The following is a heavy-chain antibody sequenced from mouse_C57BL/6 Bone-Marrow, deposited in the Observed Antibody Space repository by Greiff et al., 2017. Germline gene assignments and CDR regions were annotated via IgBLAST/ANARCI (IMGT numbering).Heavy chain of an antibody. J-gene: IGHJ2*01. D-gene: IGHD1-2*01. CDR3: ARRLEGGDY. CDR1: GYTFPSYW. Sequence: VQLQQPGAELVMPGASVKLSCKASGYTFPSYWMNWVKQRPGQGLEWIGEIDPSDSYTNYNQKFKGKSPLTVDKSSSTAYMRLSMLTSEDSAVYYCARRLEGGDYWGQGTTLTVSS. CDR2: IDPSDSYT. V-gene: IGHV1-69*01.